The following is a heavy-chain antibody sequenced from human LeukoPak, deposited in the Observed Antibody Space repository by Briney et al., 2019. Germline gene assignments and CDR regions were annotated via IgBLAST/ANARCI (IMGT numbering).Heavy chain of an antibody. Sequence: PSETLSLTCTASGGSISNSDYYWGWIRQPPGKGLEWIGSIYYSGSTYYNPSLKSRVTISVDTSKNQFSLKLSSVTAADTAVYYCAGDGTALEDAFDTWGQGTMVTVSS. CDR2: IYYSGST. CDR1: GGSISNSDYY. CDR3: AGDGTALEDAFDT. V-gene: IGHV4-39*07. J-gene: IGHJ3*02. D-gene: IGHD1-1*01.